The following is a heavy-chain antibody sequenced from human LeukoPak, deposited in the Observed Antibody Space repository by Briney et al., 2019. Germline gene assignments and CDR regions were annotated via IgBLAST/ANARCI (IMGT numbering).Heavy chain of an antibody. CDR1: GFTFNAYA. V-gene: IGHV3-33*08. D-gene: IGHD3-3*01. CDR2: IWYDGSNK. CDR3: ARAISFDY. J-gene: IGHJ4*02. Sequence: PGTSLRLSCAASGFTFNAYAMHWVRQAPGKGLEWVAVIWYDGSNKYYADSVKGRFTISRDNSKNTLYLQMNSLRAEDTAVYYCARAISFDYWGQGTLVTVSS.